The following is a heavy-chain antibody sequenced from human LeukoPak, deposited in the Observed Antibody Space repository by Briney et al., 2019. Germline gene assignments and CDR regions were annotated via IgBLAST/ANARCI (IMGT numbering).Heavy chain of an antibody. Sequence: SETLSLTCTVSGDSISSGSYFWSWIRQPAGKGLEWIGRISTTGSTNYNPSLKSRISISAVTSKNQFSLSLTSVTAAGPAVYYCGRAPYGPLDHWGQGILVTVSS. CDR3: GRAPYGPLDH. CDR1: GDSISSGSYF. CDR2: ISTTGST. V-gene: IGHV4-61*02. D-gene: IGHD3-10*01. J-gene: IGHJ4*02.